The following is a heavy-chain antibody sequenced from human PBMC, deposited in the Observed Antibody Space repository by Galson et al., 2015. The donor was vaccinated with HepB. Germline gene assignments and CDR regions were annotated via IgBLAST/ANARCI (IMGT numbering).Heavy chain of an antibody. CDR2: INAGNGNT. D-gene: IGHD1-26*01. V-gene: IGHV1-3*01. CDR1: GYTFTSYA. Sequence: SVKVSCKASGYTFTSYAMHWVRQAPGQRLEWMGWINAGNGNTKYSQKFQGRVTITRDTSASTAYMELSSLRSEDTAVYYCARDWDPPNYFDYWGQGTLVTVSS. CDR3: ARDWDPPNYFDY. J-gene: IGHJ4*02.